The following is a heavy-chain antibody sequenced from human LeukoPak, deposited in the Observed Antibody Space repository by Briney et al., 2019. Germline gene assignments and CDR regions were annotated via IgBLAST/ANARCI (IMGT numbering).Heavy chain of an antibody. Sequence: SETLSLTCTVSGGSISSSSYYWGWIRQPPGKGLEWIGSISYSGSTYYNPSLKSRVTISVDTSKNQFSLKLSSVTAADTAVYYCARESGYSYGTAIYYYYYMDVWGKGTTVTVSS. V-gene: IGHV4-39*07. J-gene: IGHJ6*03. D-gene: IGHD5-18*01. CDR1: GGSISSSSYY. CDR3: ARESGYSYGTAIYYYYYMDV. CDR2: ISYSGST.